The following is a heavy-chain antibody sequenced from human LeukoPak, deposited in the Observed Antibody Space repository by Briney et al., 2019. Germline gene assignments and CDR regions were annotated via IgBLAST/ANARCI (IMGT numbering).Heavy chain of an antibody. V-gene: IGHV1-18*04. Sequence: ASVKVSCKASGYTFTSYGISWVRQAPGQGLEWMGWISAYSGNTNYAQNLQGRVTMTTDTSTRTAKMELRSLRSDDTAVYYCARCYCSGGSCYVAYFDYWGQGTLVTVSS. D-gene: IGHD2-15*01. CDR1: GYTFTSYG. J-gene: IGHJ4*02. CDR3: ARCYCSGGSCYVAYFDY. CDR2: ISAYSGNT.